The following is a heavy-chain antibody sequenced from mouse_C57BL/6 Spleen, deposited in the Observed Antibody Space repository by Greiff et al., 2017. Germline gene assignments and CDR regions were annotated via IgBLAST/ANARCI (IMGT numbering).Heavy chain of an antibody. CDR1: GYTFTDYE. CDR2: IDPETGGT. J-gene: IGHJ1*03. Sequence: VKLMESGAELVRPGASVTLSCKASGYTFTDYEMHWVKQTPVPGLEWIGAIDPETGGTAYNQKFKGKAILTADKSSSTAYMELRSLTSEDSAVYYCTRRITTVVATPHWYFDVWGTGTTVTVSS. V-gene: IGHV1-15*01. CDR3: TRRITTVVATPHWYFDV. D-gene: IGHD1-1*01.